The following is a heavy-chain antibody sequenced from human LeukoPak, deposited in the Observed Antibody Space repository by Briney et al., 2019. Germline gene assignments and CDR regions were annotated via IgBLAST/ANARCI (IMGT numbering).Heavy chain of an antibody. CDR3: ASAKASTVTTTLVHGGSASSFDY. J-gene: IGHJ4*02. D-gene: IGHD4-17*01. Sequence: PSETLSLTCTVSGGSISSGSYYWSWIRQPAGKGLEWIGRIYTSGSTNYNPSLKSRVTISVDTSKNQFSLKLSSVTAADTAVYYCASAKASTVTTTLVHGGSASSFDYWGQGTLVTVSS. CDR2: IYTSGST. CDR1: GGSISSGSYY. V-gene: IGHV4-61*02.